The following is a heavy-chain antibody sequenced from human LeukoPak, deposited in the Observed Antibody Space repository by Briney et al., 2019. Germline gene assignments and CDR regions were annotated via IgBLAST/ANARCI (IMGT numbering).Heavy chain of an antibody. V-gene: IGHV1-2*06. D-gene: IGHD3-9*01. CDR2: INPNSGGT. J-gene: IGHJ4*02. CDR1: GYTFTGYY. CDR3: ARDAQRGYYDILTGYYC. Sequence: ASVKVSCKASGYTFTGYYMHWVRQAPGQGLEWMGRINPNSGGTNYAQKFQGRVTMTRDTSICTAYMELSRLRSDDTAVCYCARDAQRGYYDILTGYYCWGQGTLVTVSS.